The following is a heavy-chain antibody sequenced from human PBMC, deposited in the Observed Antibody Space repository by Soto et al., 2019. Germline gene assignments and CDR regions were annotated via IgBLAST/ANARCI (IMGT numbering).Heavy chain of an antibody. CDR3: ARTNGVYYYGMDV. CDR1: GYTFTGYY. D-gene: IGHD2-8*01. CDR2: INPNSGGT. J-gene: IGHJ6*02. V-gene: IGHV1-2*04. Sequence: GASVKVSCKASGYTFTGYYMHWVRQAPGQGLEWMGWINPNSGGTNYAQKFQGWVTMTRDTSISTAYMELSRLRSDDTAVYYCARTNGVYYYGMDVWGQGTTVTVSS.